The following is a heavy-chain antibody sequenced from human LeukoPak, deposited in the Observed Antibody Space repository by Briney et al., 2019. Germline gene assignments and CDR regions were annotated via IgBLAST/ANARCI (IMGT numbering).Heavy chain of an antibody. D-gene: IGHD3-22*01. CDR3: ARDDYYDETLFDY. CDR2: ISSSSSYI. J-gene: IGHJ4*02. Sequence: GGSLRLSCAASGFTFSSYSMNWVRQAPGKGLEWVSSISSSSSYIYYADSVKGRFTISRDNAKNSLYLQMNSLRSEDTAVYYCARDDYYDETLFDYWGQGTLVTVSS. V-gene: IGHV3-21*04. CDR1: GFTFSSYS.